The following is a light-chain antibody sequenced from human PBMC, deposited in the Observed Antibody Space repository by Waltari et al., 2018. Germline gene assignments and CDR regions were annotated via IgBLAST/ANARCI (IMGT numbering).Light chain of an antibody. CDR1: QSVSSKY. V-gene: IGKV3-20*01. Sequence: DIVLTQSPGTPSLSLGQTVTPSCRASQSVSSKYLAWYQQKPGQAPRLLIVGASSRATGIPDRFRGSGSGTDFTLTISRLEPEDFAVYYCQQYGNSRTFGQGTKLEIK. CDR2: GAS. CDR3: QQYGNSRT. J-gene: IGKJ2*01.